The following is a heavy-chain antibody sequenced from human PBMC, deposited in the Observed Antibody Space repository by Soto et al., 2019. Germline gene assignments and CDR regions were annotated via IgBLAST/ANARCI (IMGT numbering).Heavy chain of an antibody. J-gene: IGHJ6*03. V-gene: IGHV4-34*01. Sequence: QVQLQQWGAGLLKPSETLSLTCAVYGGSFSGYYWRWIRQPPGKGLEWIGEINHSGSTNYNPPLKRRVTISVDTSKNQFSLKLSSVTAADTAVYYCARGMAAGTNYYYYMDVWGKGTTVTVSS. CDR1: GGSFSGYY. D-gene: IGHD6-13*01. CDR2: INHSGST. CDR3: ARGMAAGTNYYYYMDV.